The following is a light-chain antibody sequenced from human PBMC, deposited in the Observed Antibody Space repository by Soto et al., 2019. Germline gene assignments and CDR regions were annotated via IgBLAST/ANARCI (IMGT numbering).Light chain of an antibody. CDR2: TAA. CDR1: QRITTY. J-gene: IGKJ2*01. Sequence: IHMTQSPSSLSASVGDRVTITCRASQRITTYLNWYQQKPGKAPKLLISTAATLQGGVPSRFSGSGSGTDFTLTITTLHPEDFATYFCQQSYITPDTFGQGTKLEIK. V-gene: IGKV1-39*01. CDR3: QQSYITPDT.